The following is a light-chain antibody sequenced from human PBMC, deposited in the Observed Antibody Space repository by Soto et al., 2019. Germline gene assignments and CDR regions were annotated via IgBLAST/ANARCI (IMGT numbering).Light chain of an antibody. CDR1: SSDVGGYKY. V-gene: IGLV2-8*01. CDR3: NSYAGSIYV. Sequence: QSALTQPPSASGSPGQSVTISCTGTSSDVGGYKYVSWYQQHPGKAPKLILYEVSKRPSGVPDRFSGSKSGNTASLTVSGLQAEDEADYYCNSYAGSIYVFGPGTKV. CDR2: EVS. J-gene: IGLJ1*01.